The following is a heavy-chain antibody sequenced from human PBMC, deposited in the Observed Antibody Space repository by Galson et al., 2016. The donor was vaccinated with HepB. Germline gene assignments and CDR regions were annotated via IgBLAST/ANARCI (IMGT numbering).Heavy chain of an antibody. D-gene: IGHD6-6*01. V-gene: IGHV3-30*04. Sequence: SLRLSCAASGFTFSNHAMHWVRQAPGKGLEWVAVISFDGSDERNAESVKGRFTISRDNSRNTLYLQMNSLRAEDTAVYYCARPCRSSSVTSDYYYGMDVWGQGTTVTVSS. CDR3: ARPCRSSSVTSDYYYGMDV. CDR2: ISFDGSDE. J-gene: IGHJ6*02. CDR1: GFTFSNHA.